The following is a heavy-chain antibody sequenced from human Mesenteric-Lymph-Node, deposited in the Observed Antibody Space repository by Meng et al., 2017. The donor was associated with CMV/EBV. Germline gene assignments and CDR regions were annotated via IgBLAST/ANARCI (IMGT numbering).Heavy chain of an antibody. CDR2: IYSGGST. Sequence: GESLKISCAASGFTVSGNYMSWVRQAPGKGLEWVSVIYSGGSTYYADSVKGRFTIPRDTSRNTLYLQMNSLRAEDTAVYYCARESEGGSGWFDPWGQGTLVTVSS. V-gene: IGHV3-53*01. CDR1: GFTVSGNY. CDR3: ARESEGGSGWFDP. J-gene: IGHJ5*02. D-gene: IGHD2-15*01.